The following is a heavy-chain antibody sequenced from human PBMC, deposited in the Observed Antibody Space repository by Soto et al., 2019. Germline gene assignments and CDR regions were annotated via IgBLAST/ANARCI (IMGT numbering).Heavy chain of an antibody. CDR1: GGSIGGSSYY. CDR3: ARHFRVVCSGGSCHAEYNWFDP. Sequence: SETLCLTYTVSGGSIGGSSYYWGWIRQPPGKGLEWIGSIYYSGSTYYNPSLKSRVTISVDTSKNQFSLKLSSVTAADTAVYYCARHFRVVCSGGSCHAEYNWFDPWGQGTLVTVSS. CDR2: IYYSGST. V-gene: IGHV4-39*01. D-gene: IGHD2-15*01. J-gene: IGHJ5*02.